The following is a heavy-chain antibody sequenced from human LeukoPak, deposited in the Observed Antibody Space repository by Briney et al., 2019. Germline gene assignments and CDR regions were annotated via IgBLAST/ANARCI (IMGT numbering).Heavy chain of an antibody. Sequence: ASVTVSCKASGYTFTGYYMHWVRQAPGRGLEWMGWINPNSGGTNYAQKFQGRVTMTRDTSISTAYMELSRLRSDDTAVYYCARDSYGSGKDYWGQGTLVTVSS. CDR3: ARDSYGSGKDY. CDR1: GYTFTGYY. V-gene: IGHV1-2*02. J-gene: IGHJ4*02. CDR2: INPNSGGT. D-gene: IGHD3-10*01.